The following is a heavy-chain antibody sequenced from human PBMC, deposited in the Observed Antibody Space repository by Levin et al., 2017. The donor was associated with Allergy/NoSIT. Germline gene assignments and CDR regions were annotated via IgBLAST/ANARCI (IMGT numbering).Heavy chain of an antibody. CDR3: ARSRRFPSTRGDDAFDI. D-gene: IGHD3-16*01. J-gene: IGHJ3*02. V-gene: IGHV1-18*01. Sequence: ASVKVSCKASGYTFSNYGITWVRQAPGQGLEWMGWISAKNGNTNFAQKFQDRVTMTTDTSTSTAYMELRSLRFDDTAVYSCARSRRFPSTRGDDAFDIWGQGTMVTVSS. CDR1: GYTFSNYG. CDR2: ISAKNGNT.